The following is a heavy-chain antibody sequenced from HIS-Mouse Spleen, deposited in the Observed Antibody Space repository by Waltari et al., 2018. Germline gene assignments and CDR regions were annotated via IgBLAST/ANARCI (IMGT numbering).Heavy chain of an antibody. CDR3: ARGFVDTAMVDY. CDR2: RSYDGSNK. V-gene: IGHV3-30-3*01. D-gene: IGHD5-18*01. CDR1: VFPCSRYA. Sequence: QVQLVESGGGVVQPGRSLRLACASSVFPCSRYAMHWVRPAPGKGLGWVAVRSYDGSNKYYADSVKGRFTISRDNSKNTLYLQMNSLRAEDTAVYYCARGFVDTAMVDYWGQGTLVTVSS. J-gene: IGHJ4*02.